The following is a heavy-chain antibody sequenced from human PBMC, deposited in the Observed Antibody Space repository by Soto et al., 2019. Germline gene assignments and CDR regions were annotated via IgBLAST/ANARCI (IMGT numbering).Heavy chain of an antibody. V-gene: IGHV4-39*01. CDR3: ARQYGAPDAFDI. J-gene: IGHJ3*02. CDR2: VYYSGST. CDR1: GGSISSSSYY. Sequence: QLQLQESGPGLVKPSETLSLTCTVSGGSISSSSYYWGWIRQPPGKGLEWIGSVYYSGSTYYNPSLKSRVTIPVDTSKNQFSLKLSSVTAADSAVYYCARQYGAPDAFDIWGQGTMVTVSS. D-gene: IGHD4-17*01.